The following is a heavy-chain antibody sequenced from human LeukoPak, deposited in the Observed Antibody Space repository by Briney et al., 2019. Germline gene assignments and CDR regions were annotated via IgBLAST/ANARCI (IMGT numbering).Heavy chain of an antibody. CDR3: ARGGQGDYDILTGYYSSRNWFDP. D-gene: IGHD3-9*01. CDR1: GYTFTGYY. CDR2: INPNSGGT. J-gene: IGHJ5*02. Sequence: GASVKVSCKACGYTFTGYYMHWVRQAPGQGLEWMGWINPNSGGTNYAQKFQGRVTMTRDTSISTAYMELSSLRSEDTAVYYCARGGQGDYDILTGYYSSRNWFDPWGQGTLVTVSS. V-gene: IGHV1-2*02.